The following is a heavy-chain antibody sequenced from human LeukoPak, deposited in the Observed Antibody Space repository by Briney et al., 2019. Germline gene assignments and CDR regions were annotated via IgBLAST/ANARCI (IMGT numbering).Heavy chain of an antibody. V-gene: IGHV3-7*04. CDR3: TRVGYIDEGIDY. J-gene: IGHJ4*02. CDR1: GFTFSSYW. D-gene: IGHD5-24*01. Sequence: GGSLRLSCGASGFTFSSYWMSWVRQAPGKGLEWVANIKQDGSEKNYVDSVKGRFTISRDNAKNSLYLQMNSLRAEDTAIYYCTRVGYIDEGIDYWGQETLVTVSS. CDR2: IKQDGSEK.